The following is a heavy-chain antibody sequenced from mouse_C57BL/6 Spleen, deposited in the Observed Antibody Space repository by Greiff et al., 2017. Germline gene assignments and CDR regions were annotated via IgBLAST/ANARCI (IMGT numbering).Heavy chain of an antibody. Sequence: QVQLQQPGAELVMPGASVKLSCKASGYTFTSYWMHWVKQRPGQGLEWIGEIDPSDSYTNYNQKFKGKSTLTVDKSSSTAYMQLSSLTSEDSAVYYCARRFPVAYYAMDYWGQGTSVTVSS. V-gene: IGHV1-69*01. CDR2: IDPSDSYT. CDR3: ARRFPVAYYAMDY. J-gene: IGHJ4*01. CDR1: GYTFTSYW.